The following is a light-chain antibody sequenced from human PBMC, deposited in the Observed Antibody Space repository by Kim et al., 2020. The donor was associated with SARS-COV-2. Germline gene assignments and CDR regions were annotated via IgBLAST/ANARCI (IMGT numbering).Light chain of an antibody. CDR1: ESVGSY. V-gene: IGKV3-11*01. J-gene: IGKJ4*01. Sequence: PGERATLSCRASESVGSYLAWYQQKPGQAPRLLIYDASNRATGIPARFSGSGSGTDFALTLSSLEPEDFAVYYCQQRSNWPPLLTFGGGTKVDIK. CDR2: DAS. CDR3: QQRSNWPPLLT.